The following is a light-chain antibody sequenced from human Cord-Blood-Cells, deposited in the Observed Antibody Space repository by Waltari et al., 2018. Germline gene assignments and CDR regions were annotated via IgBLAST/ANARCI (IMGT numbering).Light chain of an antibody. CDR2: ANS. J-gene: IGLJ2*01. Sequence: QSVLTQPPSVSGAPGQRVTISCTGSSSNIGAGYDVPWYQQLPGTAPKHLILANSIRPSGVPDRVSGSKSGTSASLGITGLQAEDEADYYCQSYDSSLSDVVFGGGTKLTVL. V-gene: IGLV1-40*01. CDR1: SSNIGAGYD. CDR3: QSYDSSLSDVV.